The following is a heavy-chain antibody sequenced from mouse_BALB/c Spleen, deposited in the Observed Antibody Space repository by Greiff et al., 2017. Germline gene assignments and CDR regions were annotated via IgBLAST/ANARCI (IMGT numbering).Heavy chain of an antibody. CDR3: ARAEEGFAY. CDR2: ISCGGST. V-gene: IGHV5-6-5*01. Sequence: EVKVVESGGGLVKPGGSLKLSCAASGFTFSSYAMSWVRQTPEKRLECVASISCGGSTYYPDSVKGRFTISRDNARNILYLQMSSLRSEDTAMYYCARAEEGFAYWGQGTLVTVSA. J-gene: IGHJ3*01. CDR1: GFTFSSYA.